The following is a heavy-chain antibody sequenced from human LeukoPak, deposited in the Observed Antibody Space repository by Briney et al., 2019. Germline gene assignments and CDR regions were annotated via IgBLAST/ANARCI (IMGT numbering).Heavy chain of an antibody. J-gene: IGHJ4*02. CDR3: ARQRYCGGDCSTDFDY. CDR1: GYSFTSYW. V-gene: IGHV5-51*01. D-gene: IGHD2-21*02. CDR2: IYPGDSDT. Sequence: PGESLKISCKGSGYSFTSYWIGWVRQMPGKGLEWMGIIYPGDSDTRYSPSFQGQVTISADKSISTAYLQWSSLKASDTAMYYCARQRYCGGDCSTDFDYWGQGTLVTVSS.